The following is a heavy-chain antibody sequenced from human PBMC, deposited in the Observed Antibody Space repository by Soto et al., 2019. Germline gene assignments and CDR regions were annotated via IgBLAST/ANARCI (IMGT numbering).Heavy chain of an antibody. CDR1: GYSFTSYW. CDR3: ARAKGIVATIYYYYGMDV. CDR2: IDPSDSYT. Sequence: PGESLKISCKGSGYSFTSYWISWVRQMPGKGLEWMGRIDPSDSYTNYSPSFQGHVTISADKSISTAYLQWSSLKASDTAMYYCARAKGIVATIYYYYGMDVWGQGTTVTFSS. V-gene: IGHV5-10-1*01. J-gene: IGHJ6*02. D-gene: IGHD5-12*01.